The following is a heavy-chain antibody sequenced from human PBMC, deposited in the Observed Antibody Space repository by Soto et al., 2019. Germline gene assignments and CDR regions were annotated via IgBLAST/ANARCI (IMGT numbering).Heavy chain of an antibody. V-gene: IGHV1-69*08. CDR2: IIPILGIA. Sequence: QVQLVQSGAEVKKPGSSVKVSCKASGGTFSSYTISWVRQAPGQGLEWMGRIIPILGIANYAQKFQGRVTITADKSTSTADMELSSLRSEDTAVYYCARDPGGAAFDIWGQGTMVTVSS. CDR3: ARDPGGAAFDI. CDR1: GGTFSSYT. J-gene: IGHJ3*02.